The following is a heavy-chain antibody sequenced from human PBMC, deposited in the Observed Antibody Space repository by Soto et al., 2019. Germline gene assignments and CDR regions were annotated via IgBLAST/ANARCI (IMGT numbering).Heavy chain of an antibody. CDR3: ASGPLLFPDEGY. J-gene: IGHJ4*02. CDR2: ISFDGNNK. CDR1: GFSFSSYT. Sequence: GGSLRLSCAASGFSFSSYTVHWVRQAPGKGLEWVAAISFDGNNKYYADSVKGRCTISRDIHTVYLQMTSLRAEDTAVYYCASGPLLFPDEGYWGQGTLVTVSS. V-gene: IGHV3-30-3*01. D-gene: IGHD3-3*01.